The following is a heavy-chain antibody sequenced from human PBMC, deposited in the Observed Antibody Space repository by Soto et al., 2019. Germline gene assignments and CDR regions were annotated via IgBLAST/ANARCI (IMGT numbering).Heavy chain of an antibody. CDR3: ARGVADYLVP. Sequence: QVQLVQSGAEVKKPGASVKVSCKASGYTFTSYDINWVRQATGQGLEWMGWMNPNSGNTGYAQKFQGSITMTRNTSTTTAYMELSSLRSEDTAVYYFARGVADYLVPWGQGTLVTVSS. J-gene: IGHJ5*02. CDR1: GYTFTSYD. CDR2: MNPNSGNT. V-gene: IGHV1-8*01. D-gene: IGHD2-15*01.